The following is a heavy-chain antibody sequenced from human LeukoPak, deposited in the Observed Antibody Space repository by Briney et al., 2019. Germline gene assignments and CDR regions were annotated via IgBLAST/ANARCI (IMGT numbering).Heavy chain of an antibody. CDR2: ISGSGGST. V-gene: IGHV3-23*01. Sequence: GSLRLSCAASGFTFSSYAMSWVRQAPGKGLEWVSAISGSGGSTYYADSVKGRFTISRDNSKNTLYLQMNSLRAEDTAVYYCAKKTMIVVVTPLDYWGQGTLVTVSS. J-gene: IGHJ4*02. CDR1: GFTFSSYA. D-gene: IGHD3-22*01. CDR3: AKKTMIVVVTPLDY.